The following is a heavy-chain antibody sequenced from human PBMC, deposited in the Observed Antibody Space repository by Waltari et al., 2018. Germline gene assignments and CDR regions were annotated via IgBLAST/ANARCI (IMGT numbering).Heavy chain of an antibody. D-gene: IGHD4-17*01. CDR2: INPNSGGT. Sequence: QAQLVQSGAEVKQPWASLMVSCKASGYTFTGYYLPWVRQAPGQGLEWMGWINPNSGGTNYAQKFQGRVTMTRDTSISTAYMELSRLRSDDTAVYYCARGPTGFDYWGQGTLVTVSS. CDR1: GYTFTGYY. J-gene: IGHJ4*02. CDR3: ARGPTGFDY. V-gene: IGHV1-2*02.